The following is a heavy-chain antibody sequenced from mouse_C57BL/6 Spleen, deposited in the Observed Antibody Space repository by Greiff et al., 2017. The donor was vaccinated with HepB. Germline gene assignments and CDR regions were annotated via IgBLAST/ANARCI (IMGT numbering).Heavy chain of an antibody. D-gene: IGHD1-1*01. V-gene: IGHV1-59*01. J-gene: IGHJ1*03. CDR1: GYTFTSYW. CDR2: IDPSDSYT. Sequence: QVQLQQPGAELVRPGTSVKLSCKASGYTFTSYWMHWVKQRPGQGLEWIGVIDPSDSYTNYNQKFKGKATLTVDTSSSTAYMQLSSLTSEDSAVYYCARWGFITTVAGNWYFDVWGTGTTVTVSS. CDR3: ARWGFITTVAGNWYFDV.